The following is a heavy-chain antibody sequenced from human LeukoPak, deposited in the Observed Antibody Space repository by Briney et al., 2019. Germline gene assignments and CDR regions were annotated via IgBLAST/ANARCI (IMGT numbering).Heavy chain of an antibody. CDR1: GFTFSSYG. V-gene: IGHV3-30*18. Sequence: PGGSLRLSCVASGFTFSSYGMHWVRQAPGKGLEWVAVISYDGSNKYYADSVKGRFTISRDNSKNTLYLQMNSLRAEDTAVYYCAKEALSGSGSYSFDYWGQGTLVTVSS. CDR2: ISYDGSNK. CDR3: AKEALSGSGSYSFDY. J-gene: IGHJ4*02. D-gene: IGHD3-10*01.